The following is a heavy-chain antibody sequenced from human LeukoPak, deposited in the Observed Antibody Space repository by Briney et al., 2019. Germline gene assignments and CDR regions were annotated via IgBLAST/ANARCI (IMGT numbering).Heavy chain of an antibody. CDR3: VRVIGRNGYDFFDY. J-gene: IGHJ4*02. Sequence: GGSLTLSCAASGFTLETYPMHWVRQAPDKGLEWVALVSLDGTNKHYAGSVKGRFTVSRDNSKNTLYLEMNSLTSEDTAVYYCVRVIGRNGYDFFDYWGQGPLPTVSS. CDR2: VSLDGTNK. D-gene: IGHD5-12*01. V-gene: IGHV3-30-3*01. CDR1: GFTLETYP.